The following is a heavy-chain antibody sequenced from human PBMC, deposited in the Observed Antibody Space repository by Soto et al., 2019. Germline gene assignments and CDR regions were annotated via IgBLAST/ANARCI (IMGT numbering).Heavy chain of an antibody. D-gene: IGHD3-16*01. V-gene: IGHV1-18*01. CDR2: INGYNGNT. CDR1: GYTFTSYG. Sequence: QVQPVQSGAEVKKPGASVKVSCKASGYTFTSYGISWVRQAPGQGLEWMGWINGYNGNTNYAQKLQGRVTMTTDTSTSTAYMELRSLRSDDTAVYYCARMGDVPYYYYGMDVWGQGTTVTVSS. J-gene: IGHJ6*02. CDR3: ARMGDVPYYYYGMDV.